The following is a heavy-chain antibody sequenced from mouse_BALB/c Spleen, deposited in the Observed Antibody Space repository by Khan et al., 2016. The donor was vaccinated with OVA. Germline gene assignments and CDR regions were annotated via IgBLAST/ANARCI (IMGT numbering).Heavy chain of an antibody. CDR2: ISGDTSTI. J-gene: IGHJ2*01. V-gene: IGHV5-17*02. CDR3: ATAYFYGYYFDY. Sequence: EVELVESGGGLVQPGESRTLSCAASGFTFSNYGMHWVRQAPEKGLEWVAFISGDTSTIYYAATMKGRFTITRDTPKHTLFQQMNSLMSEDTARYYCATAYFYGYYFDYWGPGTTLTVSS. D-gene: IGHD1-1*01. CDR1: GFTFSNYG.